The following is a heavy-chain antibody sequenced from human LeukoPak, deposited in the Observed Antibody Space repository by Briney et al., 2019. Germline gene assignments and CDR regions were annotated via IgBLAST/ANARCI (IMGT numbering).Heavy chain of an antibody. V-gene: IGHV3-74*01. D-gene: IGHD2-21*01. J-gene: IGHJ4*02. Sequence: GRSLRLSCAASGFSFSSHLMYWVRQAPGKGLVCVSRISTDGTSTNYADSVKGRFTISRDNAKNTLYLQMNSLRAEDTAVYYCANSLTSGYWGQGTLVTVSS. CDR1: GFSFSSHL. CDR2: ISTDGTST. CDR3: ANSLTSGY.